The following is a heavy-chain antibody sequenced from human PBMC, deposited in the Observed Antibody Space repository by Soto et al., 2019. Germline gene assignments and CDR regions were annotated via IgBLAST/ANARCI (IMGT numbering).Heavy chain of an antibody. D-gene: IGHD3-22*01. CDR1: GGSISSGDYY. V-gene: IGHV4-30-4*02. CDR2: IYYSGST. CDR3: ARDYNSYDSRGYSDGPFDH. J-gene: IGHJ4*02. Sequence: SETLSLTCTVSGGSISSGDYYWSWIRQPPGKGLEWIGYIYYSGSTYYNPSLKSRVTISVDTSKNQFSLKLSSVTAADTAVYYCARDYNSYDSRGYSDGPFDHWGQGSLVTVSS.